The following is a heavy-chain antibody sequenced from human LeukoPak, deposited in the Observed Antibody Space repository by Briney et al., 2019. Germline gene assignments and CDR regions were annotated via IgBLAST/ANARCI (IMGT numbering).Heavy chain of an antibody. V-gene: IGHV4-59*01. CDR1: GGSISSYY. CDR3: ARDGRYCSGGSCYRTFDI. CDR2: IYYSGST. Sequence: ETLSLTCTVSGGSISSYYWSWIRQPPGKGLEWIGYIYYSGSTNYNPSLKSRVTISVDTSKNQFSLKLSSVTAADTAVYYCARDGRYCSGGSCYRTFDIWGQGTMVTVSS. J-gene: IGHJ3*02. D-gene: IGHD2-15*01.